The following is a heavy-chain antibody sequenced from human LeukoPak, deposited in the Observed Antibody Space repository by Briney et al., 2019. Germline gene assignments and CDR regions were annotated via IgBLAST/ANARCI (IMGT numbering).Heavy chain of an antibody. D-gene: IGHD3-16*01. CDR3: ARDYRDYYDEWAYFDY. CDR1: GGTFSSYA. Sequence: SVKVSCKASGGTFSSYAISWVRQAPGQGLEWMGGIIPIFGTANYAQKFQGRVTITADESTSTAYMELSSLRSEDTAVYYCARDYRDYYDEWAYFDYWGQGTLVTVS. V-gene: IGHV1-69*13. CDR2: IIPIFGTA. J-gene: IGHJ4*02.